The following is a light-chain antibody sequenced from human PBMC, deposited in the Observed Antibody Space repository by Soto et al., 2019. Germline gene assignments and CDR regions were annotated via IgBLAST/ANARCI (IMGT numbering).Light chain of an antibody. Sequence: QAVVTQEPSLTVSPGGTVTLTCGSSTGAVTSGNFPYWFQQRPGQAPRTLIYDTTIKQSWTPARFSGSLLGVKAALTLSGAQPEDEAEYYCLLTYSGARVFGGGTKLTVL. V-gene: IGLV7-46*01. J-gene: IGLJ3*02. CDR2: DTT. CDR1: TGAVTSGNF. CDR3: LLTYSGARV.